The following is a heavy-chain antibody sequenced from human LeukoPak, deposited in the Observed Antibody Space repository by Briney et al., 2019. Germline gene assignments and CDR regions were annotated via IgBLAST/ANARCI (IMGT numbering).Heavy chain of an antibody. D-gene: IGHD6-6*01. V-gene: IGHV1-2*02. CDR2: INPNSGAT. J-gene: IGHJ4*02. CDR3: AGSIAARPLPDY. Sequence: GASVKVSRKASGYTFTAYYMHWVRQAPGQGLDYMGWINPNSGATNYAQDFQGRVTMTRDTSITTAYMELSRLTSDDTAVYYCAGSIAARPLPDYWGQGTLVTVSS. CDR1: GYTFTAYY.